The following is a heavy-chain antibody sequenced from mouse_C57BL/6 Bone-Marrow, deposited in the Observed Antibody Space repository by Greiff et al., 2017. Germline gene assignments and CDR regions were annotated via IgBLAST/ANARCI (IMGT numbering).Heavy chain of an antibody. CDR3: ARQRDYDPAWFAY. Sequence: EVKLMESGGGLVQPGESLKLSCESNEYEFPSPDMSWVRKTPEKRLELVAAINSDGGSTYYPDTMERRFIISRDNTKKTLYLQMSSLRSEDTALYYCARQRDYDPAWFAYWGQGTLVTVSA. V-gene: IGHV5-2*01. D-gene: IGHD2-4*01. J-gene: IGHJ3*01. CDR2: INSDGGST. CDR1: EYEFPSPD.